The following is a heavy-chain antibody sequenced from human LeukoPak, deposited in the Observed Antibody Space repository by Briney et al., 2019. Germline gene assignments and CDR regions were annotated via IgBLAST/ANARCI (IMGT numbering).Heavy chain of an antibody. D-gene: IGHD4-11*01. J-gene: IGHJ5*02. CDR3: AKVTGAYSNSNWFDP. CDR2: IRYDGSNK. V-gene: IGHV3-30*02. CDR1: GFTFSSYG. Sequence: GGSLRLSCAASGFTFSSYGMHWVRQAPGKGLEWVAFIRYDGSNKYYADSVKGRFTISRDNSKNTLYLQMNSLRAEDTAVYYCAKVTGAYSNSNWFDPWGQGTLVTVSS.